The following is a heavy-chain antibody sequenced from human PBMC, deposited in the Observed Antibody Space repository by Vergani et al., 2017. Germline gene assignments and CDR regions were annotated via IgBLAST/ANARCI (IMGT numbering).Heavy chain of an antibody. V-gene: IGHV4-59*01. CDR1: GGSISSYY. CDR2: IYYSGST. D-gene: IGHD5-24*01. J-gene: IGHJ6*02. CDR3: ARVEMATEGPLHYYYGMDV. Sequence: QLQESGPGLVKPSETLSLTCTVSGGSISSYYWSWIRQPPGKGLEWIGYIYYSGSTNYNPSLKSRVTISVDTSKNQFSLKLSSVTAADTAVYYCARVEMATEGPLHYYYGMDVWGQGP.